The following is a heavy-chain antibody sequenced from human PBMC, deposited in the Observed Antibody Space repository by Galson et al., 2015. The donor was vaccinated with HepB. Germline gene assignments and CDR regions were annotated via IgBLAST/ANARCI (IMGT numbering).Heavy chain of an antibody. Sequence: VKVSCKASGYTFTGYYMHWVRQAPGQGLEWMGWINPNSGGTNYAQKFQGWVTMTRDTSISTAYMELSRLRSDDTAVYYCARGGKGYYDSSGYAFDIWGQGTMVTVSS. V-gene: IGHV1-2*04. CDR2: INPNSGGT. CDR3: ARGGKGYYDSSGYAFDI. D-gene: IGHD3-22*01. CDR1: GYTFTGYY. J-gene: IGHJ3*02.